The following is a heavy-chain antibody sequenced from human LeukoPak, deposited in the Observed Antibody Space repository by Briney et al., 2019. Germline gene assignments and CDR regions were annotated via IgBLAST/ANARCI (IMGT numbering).Heavy chain of an antibody. CDR1: GFTFSTYS. CDR2: ITTSSDYI. Sequence: GGSLRLSCSASGFTFSTYSMNWVRQAPGKGLEWVSSITTSSDYIYYADSVRGRFTISRDNAKKSLYLQMNSLRAEDTAVYYCARDHYDTSGYYFPGIDHWGQGTLVTVSS. CDR3: ARDHYDTSGYYFPGIDH. D-gene: IGHD3-22*01. V-gene: IGHV3-21*01. J-gene: IGHJ4*02.